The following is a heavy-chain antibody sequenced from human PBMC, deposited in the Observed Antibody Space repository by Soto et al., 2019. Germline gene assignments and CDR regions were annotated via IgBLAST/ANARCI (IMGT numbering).Heavy chain of an antibody. D-gene: IGHD1-7*01. CDR3: ATRRPELPLRYFQH. V-gene: IGHV3-23*01. Sequence: LRLSCAASGFTFSSYAMSWVRQATGKGLEWVSAISGSGGSTYYADSVKGRFTISRDNSKNTLYLQMNSLRAEDTAVYYCATRRPELPLRYFQHWGQGTLVTVSS. CDR2: ISGSGGST. CDR1: GFTFSSYA. J-gene: IGHJ1*01.